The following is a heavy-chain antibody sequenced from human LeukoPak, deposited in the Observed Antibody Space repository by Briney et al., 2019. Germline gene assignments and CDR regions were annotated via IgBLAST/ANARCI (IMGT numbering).Heavy chain of an antibody. J-gene: IGHJ6*02. V-gene: IGHV5-51*01. CDR1: GYSFTSYW. CDR2: IYPGDSDT. CDR3: ARHVKFKVHILTGYYYGMDV. Sequence: GASVKVSCKGSGYSFTSYWIGWVRQMPGKGLEWMGIIYPGDSDTRYSPSFQGQVTISADKSISTAYLQWSSLKASDTAMYYCARHVKFKVHILTGYYYGMDVWGQGTTVTVSS. D-gene: IGHD3-9*01.